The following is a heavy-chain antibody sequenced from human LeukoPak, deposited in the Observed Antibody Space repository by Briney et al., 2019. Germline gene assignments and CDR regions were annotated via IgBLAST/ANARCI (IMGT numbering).Heavy chain of an antibody. V-gene: IGHV1-69*06. Sequence: ASVKVSCKASGYTLTSYGISWVRQAPGQGLEWMGWIIPIFGTANYAQKFQGRVTITADKSTSTAYMELSSLRSEDTAVYYCASEQYYYDSSGYYFDYWGQGTLVTVSS. D-gene: IGHD3-22*01. J-gene: IGHJ4*02. CDR3: ASEQYYYDSSGYYFDY. CDR2: IIPIFGTA. CDR1: GYTLTSYG.